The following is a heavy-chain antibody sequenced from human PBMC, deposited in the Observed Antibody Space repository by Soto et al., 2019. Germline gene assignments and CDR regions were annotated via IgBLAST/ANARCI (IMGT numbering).Heavy chain of an antibody. D-gene: IGHD1-1*01. Sequence: GESLKILCRGSGYSFTRQWNSWVRQMPGKGLEWMGRLDASDYYTNYSPSFQGHVPLSADKSISTAYLQWSSLKASDTAMYYCACYGPGTEYCMDFWGQGTTVTVSS. J-gene: IGHJ6*02. CDR1: GYSFTRQW. V-gene: IGHV5-10-1*01. CDR2: LDASDYYT. CDR3: ACYGPGTEYCMDF.